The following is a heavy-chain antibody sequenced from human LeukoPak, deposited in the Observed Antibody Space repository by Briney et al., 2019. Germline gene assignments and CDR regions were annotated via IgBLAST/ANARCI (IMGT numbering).Heavy chain of an antibody. CDR3: AKGPRWYYDSSGYLDY. J-gene: IGHJ4*02. Sequence: GGSLRLSCAASGFTFSSYAMSWVRQAPGKGLEWVSTISGSGGSTYHADSVKGRFTISRDNSKNTLYLQMNSLRAEDTAVYYCAKGPRWYYDSSGYLDYWGQGTLVTVSS. CDR1: GFTFSSYA. D-gene: IGHD3-22*01. CDR2: ISGSGGST. V-gene: IGHV3-23*01.